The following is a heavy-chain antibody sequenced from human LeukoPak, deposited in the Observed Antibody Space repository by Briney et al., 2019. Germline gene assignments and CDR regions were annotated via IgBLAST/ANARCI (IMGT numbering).Heavy chain of an antibody. CDR1: GGSISSYY. V-gene: IGHV4-4*07. J-gene: IGHJ4*02. D-gene: IGHD3-3*01. CDR2: IYTSGST. CDR3: ARELPRITIFGVVTSFDY. Sequence: PSETLSLTCTVSGGSISSYYWSWIRQPAGKGLEWIGRIYTSGSTNYNPSLKSRVTMSVDTSKNQFSLKLSSVTAADTAVYYCARELPRITIFGVVTSFDYWGQGTLVTVSS.